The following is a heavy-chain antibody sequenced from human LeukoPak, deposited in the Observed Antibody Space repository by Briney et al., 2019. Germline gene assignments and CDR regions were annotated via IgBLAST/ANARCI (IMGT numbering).Heavy chain of an antibody. J-gene: IGHJ4*02. V-gene: IGHV3-48*04. CDR2: ISGSGDTI. CDR1: GFIFSSHG. CDR3: ARGNWGPDY. Sequence: GGSLRLSCAASGFIFSSHGMNWLRQAPGKGLEWISHISGSGDTIYYADSVKGRFTISRDNTKNSLYLQMNSLRAEDTAVYYCARGNWGPDYWGQGTLVTVSS. D-gene: IGHD7-27*01.